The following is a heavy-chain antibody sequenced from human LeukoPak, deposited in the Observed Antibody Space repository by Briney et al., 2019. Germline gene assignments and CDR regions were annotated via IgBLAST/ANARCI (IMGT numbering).Heavy chain of an antibody. J-gene: IGHJ5*02. CDR3: ARGITGMYYYDP. Sequence: PGGSLRPSCTASGFTFSSHWMHWVRQAPGKGLVWVSRINFDGSSTNYADSVKGRFTISRDNAKDTLYLQINSLRAEDTAVYYCARGITGMYYYDPWGQGTLVTVSS. CDR2: INFDGSST. D-gene: IGHD3-10*01. CDR1: GFTFSSHW. V-gene: IGHV3-74*01.